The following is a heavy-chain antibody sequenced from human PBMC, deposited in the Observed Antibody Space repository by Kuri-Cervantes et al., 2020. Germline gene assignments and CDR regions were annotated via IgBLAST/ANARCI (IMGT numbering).Heavy chain of an antibody. CDR3: ARPPSDNDYEIYYVY. CDR2: INYSGST. Sequence: ESLKISCAASGFTFSSYAMSWIRQAPGKGLEWIGEINYSGSTNYNPSLKSRVTISLDTSKNQFSLKLSSVSAADTAVYYCARPPSDNDYEIYYVYWGQGTLVTVSS. CDR1: GFTFSSYA. J-gene: IGHJ4*02. D-gene: IGHD4-17*01. V-gene: IGHV4-34*08.